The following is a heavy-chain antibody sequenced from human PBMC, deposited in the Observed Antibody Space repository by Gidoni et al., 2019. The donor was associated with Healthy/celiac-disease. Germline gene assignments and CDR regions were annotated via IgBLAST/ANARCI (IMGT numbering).Heavy chain of an antibody. CDR2: IYHSGST. D-gene: IGHD4-17*01. CDR1: GGSIRSGGYS. CDR3: ARTIHDYGDYVFDY. V-gene: IGHV4-30-2*01. J-gene: IGHJ4*02. Sequence: QLQLQESGSGLVKPSQTLSLTCAVSGGSIRSGGYSWSWIRQPPGKGLEWIGYIYHSGSTYYNPSLKSRVTISVDGSKNQFSLKLSSVTAADTAVYYCARTIHDYGDYVFDYWGQGTLVTVSS.